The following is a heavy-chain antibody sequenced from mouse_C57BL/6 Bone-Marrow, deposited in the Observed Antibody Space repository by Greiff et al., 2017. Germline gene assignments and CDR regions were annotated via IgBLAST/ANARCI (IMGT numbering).Heavy chain of an antibody. D-gene: IGHD1-1*01. V-gene: IGHV5-9-1*02. CDR1: GFTFSSYA. Sequence: DVHLVESGEGLVKPGGSLKLSCAASGFTFSSYAMSWVRQTPEKRLEWVAYISSGGDYIYYAATVKGRFTISRDNARNTMYLQMSSLTSEDTAMYYCTRDPYYYGSSYDWDFDVWGTGTTVTVSS. J-gene: IGHJ1*03. CDR2: ISSGGDYI. CDR3: TRDPYYYGSSYDWDFDV.